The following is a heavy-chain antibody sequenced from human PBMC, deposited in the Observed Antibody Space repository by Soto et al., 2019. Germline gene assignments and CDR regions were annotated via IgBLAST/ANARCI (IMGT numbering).Heavy chain of an antibody. J-gene: IGHJ4*02. D-gene: IGHD3-10*01. CDR2: IYWDDDK. V-gene: IGHV2-5*02. CDR3: AHHPYYGLGNYSFDY. Sequence: QITLKESGPTLVRPTQTLTLTCTSSGFSRTTSGVGMGWIRQPPGNALEWLAVIYWDDDKRYSSSLKSRLTITKDTSKYQVVLTMINMDPVDTATYYCAHHPYYGLGNYSFDYWGQGTLVTVSS. CDR1: GFSRTTSGVG.